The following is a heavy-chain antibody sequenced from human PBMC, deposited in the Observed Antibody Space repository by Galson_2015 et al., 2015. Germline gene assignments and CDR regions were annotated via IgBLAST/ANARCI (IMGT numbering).Heavy chain of an antibody. V-gene: IGHV3-48*02. CDR2: ISNGGSTI. J-gene: IGHJ6*04. CDR1: GSTFRDYS. Sequence: SLRLSCAASGSTFRDYSMNWVRQAPGKGLEWISYISNGGSTIYYADSVKGRFTISRDNAQNSLYLQMNSLRDEDTAVYYCARDGPGVLRFLDVWGKGTTVTVSS. CDR3: ARDGPGVLRFLDV. D-gene: IGHD3-3*01.